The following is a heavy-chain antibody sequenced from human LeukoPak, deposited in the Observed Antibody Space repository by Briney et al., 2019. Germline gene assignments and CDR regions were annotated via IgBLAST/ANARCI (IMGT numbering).Heavy chain of an antibody. J-gene: IGHJ4*02. CDR2: IKPNTDGGTA. CDR3: ATYPQNRH. Sequence: GGSLRLSCAASKFTFSNAWMSWVRQAPGKGLEWLGRIKPNTDGGTAAYAAPVEDRFTISRDDLKGMLYLQMNSLIIEDTAVYYCATYPQNRHWGQGTLVIVSS. CDR1: KFTFSNAW. V-gene: IGHV3-15*01. D-gene: IGHD2/OR15-2a*01.